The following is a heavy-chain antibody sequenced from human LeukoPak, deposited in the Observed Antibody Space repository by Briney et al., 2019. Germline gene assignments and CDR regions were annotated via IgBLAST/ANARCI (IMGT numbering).Heavy chain of an antibody. CDR1: GYTFTSYD. V-gene: IGHV1-8*03. D-gene: IGHD6-19*01. CDR3: ARGGSRGQWLVYLPPSYYYYMDV. CDR2: MNPNSGNT. Sequence: GASVKVSCKASGYTFTSYDINWVRQATGQGLEWMGWMNPNSGNTGYAQKFQGRVTITRNTSISTAYMELSSLRSEDTAVYYCARGGSRGQWLVYLPPSYYYYMDVWGKGTTVTVSS. J-gene: IGHJ6*03.